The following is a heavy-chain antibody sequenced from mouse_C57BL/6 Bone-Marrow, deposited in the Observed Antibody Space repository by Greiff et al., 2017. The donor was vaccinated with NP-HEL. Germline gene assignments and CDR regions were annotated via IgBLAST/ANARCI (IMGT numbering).Heavy chain of an antibody. Sequence: EVMLVESGGGLVQPGGSLSLSCAASGFTFIDYYMSWVRQPPGKALEWLGFIRNKANGYTTEYSASVKGRFTISRDNSQSILYLQMNALRAEDSATYYCARYQSRDWYFDVWGTGTTVTVSS. CDR1: GFTFIDYY. V-gene: IGHV7-3*01. CDR2: IRNKANGYTT. CDR3: ARYQSRDWYFDV. J-gene: IGHJ1*03.